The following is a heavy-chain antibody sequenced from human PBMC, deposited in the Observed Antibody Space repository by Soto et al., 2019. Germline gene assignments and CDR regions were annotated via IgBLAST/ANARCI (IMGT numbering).Heavy chain of an antibody. Sequence: ASVTVSCQASGYTFTSYAMHLVRQAPGQRLEWMGWINAGNGNTKYSQKFQGRVTMTTDTSTSTAYMELSSLRSEDTAVYYCARDTRDIVLVPAAMGTNYYGMDVWGQGTMVTVSS. D-gene: IGHD2-2*01. J-gene: IGHJ6*02. CDR3: ARDTRDIVLVPAAMGTNYYGMDV. V-gene: IGHV1-3*01. CDR1: GYTFTSYA. CDR2: INAGNGNT.